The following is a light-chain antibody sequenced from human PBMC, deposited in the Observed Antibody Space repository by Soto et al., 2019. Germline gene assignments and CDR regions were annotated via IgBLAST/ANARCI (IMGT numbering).Light chain of an antibody. CDR2: GAS. Sequence: EIVLTQSPGTLSLSPGERATLSCRASQSVSTSYLAWYQQKPGQAPRLLIYGASSRATGIPDRFSGSESGTEFTLTISRLEPEDFALYYCQQYGSSPYTFCPATNTEIK. CDR3: QQYGSSPYT. V-gene: IGKV3-20*01. J-gene: IGKJ2*01. CDR1: QSVSTSY.